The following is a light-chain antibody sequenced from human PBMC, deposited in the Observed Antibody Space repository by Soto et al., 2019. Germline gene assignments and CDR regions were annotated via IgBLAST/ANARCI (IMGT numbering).Light chain of an antibody. J-gene: IGLJ1*01. CDR2: DVS. V-gene: IGLV2-23*02. CDR1: SSDVGAHDL. CDR3: CSYAGTSPSYV. Sequence: QSALTQPASVSGSPGQSITISCTGSSSDVGAHDLVSCYQHHPAKAPQLMIYDVSKRPSGVSTRFSGSKSGNTASLTISGLQADDEADYSCCSYAGTSPSYVFGTGTKLTVL.